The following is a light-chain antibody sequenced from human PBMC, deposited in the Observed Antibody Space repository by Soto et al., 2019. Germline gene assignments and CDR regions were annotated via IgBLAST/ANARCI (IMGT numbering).Light chain of an antibody. CDR3: QHYGDSSWT. V-gene: IGKV3-20*01. Sequence: EIVLTQSPGTLSLSPGERATLSCRASQSVTNNYLAWFQQKPGQAPRLLMYGASSRATGIPDRFSGSGSGTDFTLTITRLEPEDFALYYCQHYGDSSWTFGQGTKVDIK. CDR2: GAS. J-gene: IGKJ1*01. CDR1: QSVTNNY.